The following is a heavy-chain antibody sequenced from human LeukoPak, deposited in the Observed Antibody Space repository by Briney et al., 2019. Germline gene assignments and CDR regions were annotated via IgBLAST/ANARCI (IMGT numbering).Heavy chain of an antibody. CDR3: ATSDTVSTYNWFDP. CDR1: GGSISSNTYY. D-gene: IGHD5/OR15-5a*01. J-gene: IGHJ5*02. CDR2: IHYSGST. Sequence: WETLSLTCTVSGGSISSNTYYWGWIRRPPGKGLEWIGNIHYSGSTYYNPSLKSRVTTSVDTSKTQFSLNLSSLTAADTAVYYCATSDTVSTYNWFDPWGQGTLVTVSS. V-gene: IGHV4-39*01.